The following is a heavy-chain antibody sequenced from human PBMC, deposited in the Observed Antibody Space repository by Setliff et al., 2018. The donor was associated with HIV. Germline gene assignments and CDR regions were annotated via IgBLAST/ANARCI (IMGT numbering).Heavy chain of an antibody. CDR3: ARDRVESFWDGELKYMDV. CDR2: MGDDGSDK. D-gene: IGHD3-10*01. Sequence: PGGSLRLSCTASGFSLKRYGIHWVRQAPGKGLEWVAVMGDDGSDKYYADSVKGRFTIFRDNSKNTLYLQMNSLRAEDTAVYYCARDRVESFWDGELKYMDVWGKGTTVTVS. V-gene: IGHV3-33*01. CDR1: GFSLKRYG. J-gene: IGHJ6*03.